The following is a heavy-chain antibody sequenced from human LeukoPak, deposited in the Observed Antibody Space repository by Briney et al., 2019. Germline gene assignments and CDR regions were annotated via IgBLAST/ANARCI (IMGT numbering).Heavy chain of an antibody. CDR1: GGSISSYY. V-gene: IGHV4-59*01. Sequence: SETLSLTCTVSGGSISSYYWSWIRQPPGKGLEWIGYIYYSGSTNYNPSLKSRVTISVDTSKNQFSLKPSSVTAADTAVYYCARQQLVRWAYYYYYMDVWGKGTTVTVSS. CDR3: ARQQLVRWAYYYYYMDV. D-gene: IGHD6-13*01. J-gene: IGHJ6*03. CDR2: IYYSGST.